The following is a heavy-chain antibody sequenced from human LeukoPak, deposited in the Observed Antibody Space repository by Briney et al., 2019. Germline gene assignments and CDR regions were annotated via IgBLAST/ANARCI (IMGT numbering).Heavy chain of an antibody. V-gene: IGHV4-4*07. Sequence: SETLSLTCSFSGGSISSSYWNWIRRPAGKGLEWIGRISTSGTTNYSPSLKGRLTMSIDTSKKQFSLNLRSVTAADTAMYYCARDMGGGWFDPWGQGALVTVSS. CDR3: ARDMGGGWFDP. D-gene: IGHD1-26*01. J-gene: IGHJ5*02. CDR2: ISTSGTT. CDR1: GGSISSSY.